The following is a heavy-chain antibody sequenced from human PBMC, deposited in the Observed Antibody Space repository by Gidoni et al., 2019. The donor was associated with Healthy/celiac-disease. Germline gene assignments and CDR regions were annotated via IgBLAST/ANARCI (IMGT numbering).Heavy chain of an antibody. CDR1: GGFFSGSY. CDR3: ARLDAIRRTAMVSRDY. CDR2: INHSGST. D-gene: IGHD5-18*01. J-gene: IGHJ4*02. Sequence: QVQLQQWGAGLLKPSETLSLTCAVYGGFFSGSYWSWIRQPPGKGLEWIREINHSGSTNYNPSLKSRVTISVDTSKNQFSLKLSSVTAADTSVYYCARLDAIRRTAMVSRDYWGQGTLVTVSS. V-gene: IGHV4-34*01.